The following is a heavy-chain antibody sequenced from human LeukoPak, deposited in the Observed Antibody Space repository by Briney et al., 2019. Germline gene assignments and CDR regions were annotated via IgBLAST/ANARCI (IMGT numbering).Heavy chain of an antibody. CDR1: GGSISSGDYY. V-gene: IGHV4-30-4*01. Sequence: SETLSLTCAVSGGSISSGDYYWSWIRQPPGKGLEWIGYIYYSGSTYYNPSLKSRVTISVDTSKNQFSLKLSSVTAADTAVYYCAISSSSAPFYFDYWGQGTLVTVSS. D-gene: IGHD6-6*01. CDR2: IYYSGST. CDR3: AISSSSAPFYFDY. J-gene: IGHJ4*02.